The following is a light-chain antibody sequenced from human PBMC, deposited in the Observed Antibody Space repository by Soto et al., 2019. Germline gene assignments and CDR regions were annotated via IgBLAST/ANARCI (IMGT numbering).Light chain of an antibody. CDR1: RNDIGVYDF. CDR3: STYTTSSPVV. Sequence: QSALTQPASVSGSPGQSITISCTGTRNDIGVYDFVSWYQQHPGKAPKLMIYEVTNRPSGVSIRFSGSKSGNTASLTISGLQAEDEADYYCSTYTTSSPVVFGGGTQLTVL. CDR2: EVT. J-gene: IGLJ3*02. V-gene: IGLV2-14*01.